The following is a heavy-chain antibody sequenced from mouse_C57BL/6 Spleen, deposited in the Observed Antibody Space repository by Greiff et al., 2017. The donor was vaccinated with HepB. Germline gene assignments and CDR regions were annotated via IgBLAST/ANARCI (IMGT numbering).Heavy chain of an antibody. CDR3: ARSSFPDSSWFAY. J-gene: IGHJ3*01. CDR1: GYTFTDYY. CDR2: INPNNGGT. V-gene: IGHV1-26*01. Sequence: EVQLQQSGPELVKPGASVKISCKASGYTFTDYYMNWVKQSHGKSLEWIGDINPNNGGTSYNQKFKGKATLTVDKSSSTAYMELRSLTSEDSAVYYCARSSFPDSSWFAYWGQGTLVTVSA. D-gene: IGHD2-13*01.